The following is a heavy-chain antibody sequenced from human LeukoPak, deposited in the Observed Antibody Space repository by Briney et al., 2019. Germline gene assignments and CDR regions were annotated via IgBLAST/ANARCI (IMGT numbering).Heavy chain of an antibody. CDR1: GGSISSYC. CDR3: ASSIAAAGTEYFQH. D-gene: IGHD6-13*01. J-gene: IGHJ1*01. V-gene: IGHV4-59*01. CDR2: IYYSGST. Sequence: SETLSLTCTVSGGSISSYCWSWIRQPPGKGLEWIGYIYYSGSTNYNPSLKSRVTISVDTSKNQFSLKLSSVTAADTAVYYCASSIAAAGTEYFQHWGQGTLVTVSS.